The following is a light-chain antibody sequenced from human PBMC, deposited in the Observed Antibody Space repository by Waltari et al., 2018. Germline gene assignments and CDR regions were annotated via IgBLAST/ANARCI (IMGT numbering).Light chain of an antibody. CDR3: MQARQTPWT. CDR1: QSLLHSSGYTF. CDR2: LVS. J-gene: IGKJ1*01. Sequence: DIVMTQSPLSLPVSPGEPASISCRSSQSLLHSSGYTFLDWYLQKPGQSPQLLIYLVSNRASGVPDRFSGSGSGTDFTLNISRVEAEDVGVYYCMQARQTPWTFGQGTKVEIK. V-gene: IGKV2-28*01.